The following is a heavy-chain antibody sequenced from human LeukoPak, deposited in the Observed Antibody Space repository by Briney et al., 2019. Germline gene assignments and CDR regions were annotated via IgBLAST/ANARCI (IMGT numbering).Heavy chain of an antibody. CDR1: GYTFTSYG. D-gene: IGHD3-10*01. V-gene: IGHV1-18*01. Sequence: ASVKVSCKASGYTFTSYGISWVRQAPGQGLEWMGWISAYNGNTNYAQKLQGRVTMTTDTSTSTAYMELRSLRSDDTAVYYCASRLWFGDYYGMDVWGQGTTVTVSS. CDR3: ASRLWFGDYYGMDV. J-gene: IGHJ6*02. CDR2: ISAYNGNT.